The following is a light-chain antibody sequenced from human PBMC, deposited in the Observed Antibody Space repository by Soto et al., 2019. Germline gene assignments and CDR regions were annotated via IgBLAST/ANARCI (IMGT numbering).Light chain of an antibody. J-gene: IGKJ2*01. CDR1: QTVANNY. CDR2: GAS. CDR3: QQYDSSYT. Sequence: EIVLAQSPATVSLSPGESATLSCRASQTVANNYLAWYQQRPGQAPRLVIFGASSRATGIPDRFRGSGSGTDFTLSISRVEPADFAVYYCQQYDSSYTFGQGTKLEIK. V-gene: IGKV3-20*01.